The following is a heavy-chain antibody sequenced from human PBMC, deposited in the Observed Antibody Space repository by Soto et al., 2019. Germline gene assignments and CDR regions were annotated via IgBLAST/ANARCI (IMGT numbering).Heavy chain of an antibody. CDR2: ISAYNVNT. D-gene: IGHD1-1*01. V-gene: IGHV1-18*01. CDR1: GYTFTSYG. J-gene: IGHJ4*02. Sequence: ASVKVSCKASGYTFTSYGISWVRQAPGQGLEWMGWISAYNVNTNYAQKLQGRVTMTTDTSTSTAYMELRSLRSDDTAVYYCARFRGLERGRLGFDYWGQGTLVTVSS. CDR3: ARFRGLERGRLGFDY.